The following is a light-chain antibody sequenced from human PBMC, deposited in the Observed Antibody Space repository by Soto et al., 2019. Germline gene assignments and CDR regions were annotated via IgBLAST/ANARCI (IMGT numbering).Light chain of an antibody. CDR2: GAS. CDR1: QSVSSN. CDR3: QQYNSLYT. V-gene: IGKV3-15*01. J-gene: IGKJ2*01. Sequence: EIVMTQSPATLSVSPGERATLSCRASQSVSSNLAWYQQKPGQAPRLLIYGASTRATGIPARFSGSGSGTEFTLTISSLQSEDFAVYYCQQYNSLYTFGQGTKLDIK.